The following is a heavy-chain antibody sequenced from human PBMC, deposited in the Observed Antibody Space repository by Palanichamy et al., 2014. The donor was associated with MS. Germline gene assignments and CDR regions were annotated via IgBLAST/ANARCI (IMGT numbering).Heavy chain of an antibody. CDR2: ISDDGNNK. V-gene: IGHV3-30*18. CDR3: GKGLYGSTWVPLTFIDH. CDR1: GFSFSNYG. D-gene: IGHD6-13*01. Sequence: QVQLVESGGGVVQPGRSLRLSCAASGFSFSNYGFHWVRLAPGKGLEWVALISDDGNNKYYADSVKGRFTISRDNSRNTLFLQMDSLRTEDTAVYYCGKGLYGSTWVPLTFIDHWGQGTLVTVSS. J-gene: IGHJ4*02.